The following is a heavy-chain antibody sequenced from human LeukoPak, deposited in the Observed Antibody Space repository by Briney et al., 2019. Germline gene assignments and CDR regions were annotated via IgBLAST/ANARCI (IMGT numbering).Heavy chain of an antibody. V-gene: IGHV4-59*01. CDR1: GDSISRFY. CDR2: ISYSGSRDYNPSLNSRLT. D-gene: IGHD1/OR15-1a*01. J-gene: IGHJ3*02. Sequence: SETLSLTCNVSGDSISRFYWNWIRQPPGKGLEWIGYISYSGSRDYNPSLNSRLTNYNTSLKSRVTMSAATSKNQLSLRLNSVTAADTAVYYCAKWEQSTNAFDIWGQGTMVTVSS. CDR3: AKWEQSTNAFDI.